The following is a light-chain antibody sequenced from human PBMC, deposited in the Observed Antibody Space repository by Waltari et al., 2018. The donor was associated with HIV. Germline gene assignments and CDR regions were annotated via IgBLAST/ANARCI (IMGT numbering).Light chain of an antibody. CDR1: SGHSSYA. CDR3: QTWGTGIQV. V-gene: IGLV4-69*01. CDR2: LNSDGSH. Sequence: QLVLTQSPSTSASLGASVKPTCTLSSGHSSYAIAWHQQQPEKGPRYLMKLNSDGSHSKGDGIPDRFSGSSSGAERYLTISSLQSEDEADYYCQTWGTGIQVFGGGTKLTVL. J-gene: IGLJ2*01.